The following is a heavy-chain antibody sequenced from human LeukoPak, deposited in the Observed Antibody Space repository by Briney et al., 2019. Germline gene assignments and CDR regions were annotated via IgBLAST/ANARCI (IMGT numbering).Heavy chain of an antibody. Sequence: ASVQVSFKASGYTFSSYYMHWLRQAPGQGLEWMGMITPRAGETTYAQRFQGRFTMTRDMSTNTVYMELSSLTSGDTAMYYCARDLEYSRSGERLDCWGQGTLVAVSS. CDR2: ITPRAGET. J-gene: IGHJ4*02. CDR1: GYTFSSYY. D-gene: IGHD6-6*01. CDR3: ARDLEYSRSGERLDC. V-gene: IGHV1-46*01.